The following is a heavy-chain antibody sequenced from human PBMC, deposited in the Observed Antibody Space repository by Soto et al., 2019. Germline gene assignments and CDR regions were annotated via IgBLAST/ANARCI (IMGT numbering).Heavy chain of an antibody. Sequence: QVQLVQSGAEVKKPGASVKVSCKASGYTFTSYGISWVRQAPGQGLEWMGWISAYNGNTNYAQKLQGRVTMTTDTSTSTAYMERRSLRSDDTAVYYWARVGIVVVPAEMFPGWFDPWGQGTLVTVSS. CDR1: GYTFTSYG. CDR2: ISAYNGNT. D-gene: IGHD2-2*01. CDR3: ARVGIVVVPAEMFPGWFDP. J-gene: IGHJ5*02. V-gene: IGHV1-18*01.